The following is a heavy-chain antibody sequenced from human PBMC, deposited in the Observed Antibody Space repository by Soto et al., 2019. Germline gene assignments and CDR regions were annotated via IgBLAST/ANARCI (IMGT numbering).Heavy chain of an antibody. D-gene: IGHD6-13*01. V-gene: IGHV2-70*01. Sequence: SGPTLVNPTQTLTLTCTFSGFSLNTSGMCVSWIRQPPGKALEWLALIDWDDDKYYTTSLKTRLTISKDTSKNQVVLTMTNMDPVDTATYYCARRSSGFRSSWPPKGFDPWGQGTLVTVSS. J-gene: IGHJ5*02. CDR2: IDWDDDK. CDR3: ARRSSGFRSSWPPKGFDP. CDR1: GFSLNTSGMC.